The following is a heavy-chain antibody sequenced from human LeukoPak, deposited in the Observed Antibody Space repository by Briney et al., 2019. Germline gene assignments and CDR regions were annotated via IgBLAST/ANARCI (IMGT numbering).Heavy chain of an antibody. Sequence: SETLSLTCTVSGGSISSYYWSWIRQPPGKGLEWIGDIYYSGSTNYNPSLKSRVTISVDTSKNQFSLKLSSVTAADTAVYYCARGSYSYMDVWGKGTTVTVSS. CDR3: ARGSYSYMDV. CDR2: IYYSGST. J-gene: IGHJ6*03. CDR1: GGSISSYY. V-gene: IGHV4-59*01.